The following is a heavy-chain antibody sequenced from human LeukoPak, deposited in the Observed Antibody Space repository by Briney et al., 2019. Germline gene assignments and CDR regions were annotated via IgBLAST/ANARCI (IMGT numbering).Heavy chain of an antibody. D-gene: IGHD3-3*01. CDR1: GGSFSGYY. J-gene: IGHJ5*02. CDR3: ARGTIVVVPAATYYDFWSGYSWFDP. V-gene: IGHV4-34*01. Sequence: KPSETLSLTCAVYGGSFSGYYWSWIRQPPGKGLEWIGEINHSGGTNYNPSLKSRVTISVDTSKNQFSLKLSSVTAADTAVYYCARGTIVVVPAATYYDFWSGYSWFDPWGQGTLVTVSS. CDR2: INHSGGT.